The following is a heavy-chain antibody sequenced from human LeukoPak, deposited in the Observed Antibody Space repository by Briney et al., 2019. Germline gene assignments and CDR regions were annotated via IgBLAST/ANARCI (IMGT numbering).Heavy chain of an antibody. CDR3: AGDSGIDLKVVAANYYMDV. CDR2: ISAYNGKT. D-gene: IGHD2-15*01. J-gene: IGHJ6*03. CDR1: GYTFTSYG. Sequence: GASVKVSCKASGYTFTSYGISWVRQAPGQGLEWMGWISAYNGKTNYLQKLQGRVTMTTDTSMSTAYMELRSLRSDDTAVYYCAGDSGIDLKVVAANYYMDVWGKGTTVTVSS. V-gene: IGHV1-18*01.